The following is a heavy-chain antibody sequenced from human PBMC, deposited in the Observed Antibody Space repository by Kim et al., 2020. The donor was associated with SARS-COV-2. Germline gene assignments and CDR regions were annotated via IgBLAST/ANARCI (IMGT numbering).Heavy chain of an antibody. Sequence: GGSLRLSCAASGFTFSSYAMHWVRQAPGKGLEWVAVIWYDGSNKYYADSVKGRFTISRDNSKNTLYLQMNSLRAEDTAVYYCANSKIAARPYYYYYYGMYVWGQGTTVTVSS. V-gene: IGHV3-33*06. J-gene: IGHJ6*02. CDR3: ANSKIAARPYYYYYYGMYV. CDR1: GFTFSSYA. D-gene: IGHD6-6*01. CDR2: IWYDGSNK.